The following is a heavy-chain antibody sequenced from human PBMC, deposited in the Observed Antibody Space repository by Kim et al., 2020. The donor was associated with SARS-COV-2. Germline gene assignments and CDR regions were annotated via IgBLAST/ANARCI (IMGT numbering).Heavy chain of an antibody. CDR2: ISSSSSTI. CDR1: GFTFSSYS. D-gene: IGHD3-9*01. J-gene: IGHJ5*02. Sequence: GGSLRLSCAASGFTFSSYSMNWVRQAPGKGLEWVSYISSSSSTIYYADSVKGRFTISRDNAKNSLYLQMNSLRAEDTAVYYCARGENGYDILTGYTYNWFDPWGQGTLVTVSS. CDR3: ARGENGYDILTGYTYNWFDP. V-gene: IGHV3-48*04.